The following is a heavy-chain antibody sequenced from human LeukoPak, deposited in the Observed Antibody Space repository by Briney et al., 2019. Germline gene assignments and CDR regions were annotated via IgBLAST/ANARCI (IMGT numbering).Heavy chain of an antibody. D-gene: IGHD7-27*01. Sequence: RGSLRLSCAASGFTFSSYWMSWVRQAPGKGLEWVANIKQDGGEKSYVDSVKGRFTISRDNAKNSLYLQMNSLRAEDTAVYYCARDLQLGMPSYFDYWGQGTLVTVSS. V-gene: IGHV3-7*01. CDR2: IKQDGGEK. CDR3: ARDLQLGMPSYFDY. J-gene: IGHJ4*02. CDR1: GFTFSSYW.